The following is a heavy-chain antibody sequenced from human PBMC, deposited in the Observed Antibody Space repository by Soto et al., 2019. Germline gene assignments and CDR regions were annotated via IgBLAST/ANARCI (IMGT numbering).Heavy chain of an antibody. CDR1: GGSFSGYY. J-gene: IGHJ4*02. CDR2: INHSGST. D-gene: IGHD3-3*01. Sequence: QVQLQQWGAGLLKPSETLSLTCAVYGGSFSGYYWSWIRQPPGKGLEWIGEINHSGSTNYNPSLKCRVTISVDTSKNQFSLKLSSVTAADTAVYYCARGYYDFWSGYYPSFDYWGQGTLVTVSS. CDR3: ARGYYDFWSGYYPSFDY. V-gene: IGHV4-34*01.